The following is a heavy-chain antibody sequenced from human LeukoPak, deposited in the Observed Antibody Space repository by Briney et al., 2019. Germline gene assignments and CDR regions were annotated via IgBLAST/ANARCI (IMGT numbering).Heavy chain of an antibody. D-gene: IGHD5-12*01. CDR1: GGSISGSY. CDR2: IHDSGTT. CDR3: AIEHDGATYSNL. V-gene: IGHV4-59*01. Sequence: PSVTLSLNCTVSGGSISGSYWNWIRQPPGKGLEWIGCIHDSGTTNYNPSLKSRVTISLHTSKNQFSLRLPSVTAADTAVYSCAIEHDGATYSNLWGQGTLVAVSS. J-gene: IGHJ5*02.